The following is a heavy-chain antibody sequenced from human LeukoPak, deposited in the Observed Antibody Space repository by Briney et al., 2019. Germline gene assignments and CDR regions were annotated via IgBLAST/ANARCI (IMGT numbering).Heavy chain of an antibody. V-gene: IGHV3-7*01. CDR3: ARDRTSDY. CDR1: GLTFSSSW. CDR2: INPEGSEK. J-gene: IGHJ4*02. D-gene: IGHD3/OR15-3a*01. Sequence: GGSLRLSCAVSGLTFSSSWMDWVRQAPGKGLEWVASINPEGSEKYSADSVKGRFTISRDNAKNSLYLQMNSLRAEDTAVYYCARDRTSDYWGQGTLVTVSS.